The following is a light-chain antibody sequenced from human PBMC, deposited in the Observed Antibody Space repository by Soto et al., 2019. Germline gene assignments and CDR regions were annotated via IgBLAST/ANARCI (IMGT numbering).Light chain of an antibody. V-gene: IGKV3-20*01. CDR1: QSVWSSL. CDR2: GAS. Sequence: ETVLTQSPGTLSLSPGERATLSCRASQSVWSSLLAWYQHKPGQTPRLLIYGASSRATGIPDRFSGSGSGTDFTLTISRLEPEDFAVYYCQQYGRPWTFGQGTNVEIK. J-gene: IGKJ1*01. CDR3: QQYGRPWT.